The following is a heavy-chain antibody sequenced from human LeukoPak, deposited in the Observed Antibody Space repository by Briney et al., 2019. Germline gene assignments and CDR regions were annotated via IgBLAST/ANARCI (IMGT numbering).Heavy chain of an antibody. J-gene: IGHJ4*02. Sequence: GASVKVSCKASGYTFTGYYMHWVGQAPGQGLEWMGWINPNSGGTNYAQKFQGRVTMTRDTSISTAYMELSRLRSDDTAVYYCARDSDSSGPGTFDYWGQGTLVTVSS. D-gene: IGHD3-22*01. CDR2: INPNSGGT. CDR1: GYTFTGYY. CDR3: ARDSDSSGPGTFDY. V-gene: IGHV1-2*02.